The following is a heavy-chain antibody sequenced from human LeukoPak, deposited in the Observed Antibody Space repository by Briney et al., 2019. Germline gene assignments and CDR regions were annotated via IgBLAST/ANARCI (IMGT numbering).Heavy chain of an antibody. CDR1: GGSISSYY. CDR3: ASGAYSFYYMDV. D-gene: IGHD5-18*01. J-gene: IGHJ6*03. Sequence: SETLSLTCTVSGGSISSYYWSWIRQPPGKGLEWIGYIYYSGSTNYNPTLKSRVTISVDTSKNQFSLKLTSVTAADTAVYYCASGAYSFYYMDVWGKGTTVTISS. CDR2: IYYSGST. V-gene: IGHV4-59*01.